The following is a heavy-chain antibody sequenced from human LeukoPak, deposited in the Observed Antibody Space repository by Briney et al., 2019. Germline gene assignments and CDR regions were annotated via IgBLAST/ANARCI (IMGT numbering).Heavy chain of an antibody. J-gene: IGHJ4*02. D-gene: IGHD2-21*01. CDR2: IYHSGST. CDR3: ARIPDRSASVGFDY. Sequence: PSETLSLTCTVSGGSISSGGYYWSWIRQPPGKGLEWIGYIYHSGSTYYNPSLKSRVTISVDRSKNQFSLKLSSVTAADTAVYYCARIPDRSASVGFDYWGQGTLVTVSS. CDR1: GGSISSGGYY. V-gene: IGHV4-30-2*01.